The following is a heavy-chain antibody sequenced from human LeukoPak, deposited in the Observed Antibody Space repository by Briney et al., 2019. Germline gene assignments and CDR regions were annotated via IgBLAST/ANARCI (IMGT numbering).Heavy chain of an antibody. Sequence: SETLSLTCTVSGGSVSSSSYYWGWIRQSPGKGLELIGTIYYSGITNYNPSLKSRFSISVDTSTSQFSLKLSSVTAADTAVYYCARHEARSCQNCFYGMDVWGEGTTVTVSS. CDR3: ARHEARSCQNCFYGMDV. J-gene: IGHJ6*01. V-gene: IGHV4-39*01. CDR2: IYYSGIT. D-gene: IGHD6-6*01. CDR1: GGSVSSSSYY.